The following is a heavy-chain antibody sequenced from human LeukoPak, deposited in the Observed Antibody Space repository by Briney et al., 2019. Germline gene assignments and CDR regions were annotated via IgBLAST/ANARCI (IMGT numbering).Heavy chain of an antibody. CDR3: GKDGGQYSSGPEFDP. D-gene: IGHD6-19*01. Sequence: GGSLRLSCAASGIVFSNTAMNWARQSPGRGLEWVSAISGGGERTFYADSVKGRFTISRDNSKNMVYLQMNSLRADDKAIYYCGKDGGQYSSGPEFDPRGQGALVTVSS. CDR1: GIVFSNTA. CDR2: ISGGGERT. V-gene: IGHV3-23*01. J-gene: IGHJ5*02.